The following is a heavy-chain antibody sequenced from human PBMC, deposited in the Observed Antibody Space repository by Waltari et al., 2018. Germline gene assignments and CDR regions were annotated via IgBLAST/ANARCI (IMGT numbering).Heavy chain of an antibody. D-gene: IGHD3-22*01. J-gene: IGHJ3*02. Sequence: QVQLQESGPGLVKPSQTLSLTCTVSGGSISSGSYSWSWIRQPAGTVLEWIGRIYTSGSTNYNPSLKSRVTISVDTSKNQFSLKLSSVTAADTAVYYCARDRPVYDSSGYYYVDAFDIWGQGTMVTVSS. CDR1: GGSISSGSYS. V-gene: IGHV4-61*02. CDR2: IYTSGST. CDR3: ARDRPVYDSSGYYYVDAFDI.